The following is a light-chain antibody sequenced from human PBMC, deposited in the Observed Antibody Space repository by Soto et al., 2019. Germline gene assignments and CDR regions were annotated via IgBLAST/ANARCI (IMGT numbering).Light chain of an antibody. CDR2: EVS. Sequence: QSALTQPPSASGSPGQSVTISCTGTSSDVGGYNYASWYQQHPGKAPKLMIYEVSKRPSGVPDRFSGSKSGNTASLTVSGLQAEDEADYYCSSYAGSNILLFGGGTKLTVL. CDR1: SSDVGGYNY. J-gene: IGLJ2*01. CDR3: SSYAGSNILL. V-gene: IGLV2-8*01.